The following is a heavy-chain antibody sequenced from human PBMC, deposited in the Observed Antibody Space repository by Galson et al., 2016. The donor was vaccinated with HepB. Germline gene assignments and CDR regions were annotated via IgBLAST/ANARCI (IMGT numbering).Heavy chain of an antibody. V-gene: IGHV3-23*01. CDR2: ISGSGAST. CDR1: GFTFSSYA. CDR3: ARRMATITSFDY. D-gene: IGHD5-24*01. J-gene: IGHJ4*02. Sequence: SLRLSCAASGFTFSSYAMSWVRQAPGKGLEWVSVISGSGASTYYADSVKGRFTISRDNSKNTLYLQVNSLRVEDTAVYYCARRMATITSFDYWGQGTLVTVSS.